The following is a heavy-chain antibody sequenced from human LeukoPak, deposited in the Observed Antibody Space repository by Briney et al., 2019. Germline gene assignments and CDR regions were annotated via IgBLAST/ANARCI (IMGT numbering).Heavy chain of an antibody. J-gene: IGHJ4*02. Sequence: GGSLRLSCAASGFTFSSSWMHWVRHVPGKGLGWVSRINYDGSTTYPDSVKGRFTISRDNSKNTLYLQMNSLRVEDTAVYYCAKDSGYYSRGFDYWGQGTLVTVSS. CDR3: AKDSGYYSRGFDY. V-gene: IGHV3-74*01. D-gene: IGHD3-22*01. CDR2: INYDGST. CDR1: GFTFSSSW.